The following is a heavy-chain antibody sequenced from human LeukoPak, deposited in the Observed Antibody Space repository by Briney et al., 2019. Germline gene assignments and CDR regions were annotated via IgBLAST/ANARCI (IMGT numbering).Heavy chain of an antibody. D-gene: IGHD2-2*01. CDR2: IWYDGSNK. V-gene: IGHV3-33*01. Sequence: PGRSLRLSCAASGFTFSSYGMHWVRQAPDKGLEWVAVIWYDGSNKYYADSVKGRFTISRDNSKNTLYLQMNSLRAEDTAVYYCARDPVVVPAAVVSWFDPWGQGTLVTVSS. CDR3: ARDPVVVPAAVVSWFDP. J-gene: IGHJ5*02. CDR1: GFTFSSYG.